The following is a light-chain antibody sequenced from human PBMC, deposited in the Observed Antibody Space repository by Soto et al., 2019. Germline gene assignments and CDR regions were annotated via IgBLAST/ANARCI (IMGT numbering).Light chain of an antibody. V-gene: IGKV3-20*01. Sequence: EIVLTQSPGTLSLSPGERATLSCRASQSVSSSYLAWYQQKPGQAPRLLIYGASSRATGIPDRFSGSGSGIDFTLTISRLETEDFAVYYCQQYGSSGWTFGHVTKGEIK. CDR3: QQYGSSGWT. J-gene: IGKJ1*01. CDR2: GAS. CDR1: QSVSSSY.